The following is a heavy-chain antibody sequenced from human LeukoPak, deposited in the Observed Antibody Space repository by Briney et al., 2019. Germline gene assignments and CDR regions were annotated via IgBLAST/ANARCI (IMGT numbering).Heavy chain of an antibody. CDR1: GFTFNNNA. CDR3: ARCTASCYANAFDV. D-gene: IGHD2-2*01. CDR2: INGGGDAT. V-gene: IGHV3-23*01. J-gene: IGHJ3*01. Sequence: GGPLRLSCAASGFTFNNNAMSWVRQAPGKGLEWVSAINGGGDATEYADSVKGRFTISRDNSKNTLYLQMNSLRPDDTAVYYCARCTASCYANAFDVWGQGTLLTVSS.